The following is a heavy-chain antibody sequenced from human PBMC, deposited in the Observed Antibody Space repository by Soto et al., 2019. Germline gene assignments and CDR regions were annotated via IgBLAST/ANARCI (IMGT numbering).Heavy chain of an antibody. CDR1: GFNFNSYT. CDR2: ISSSGYI. V-gene: IGHV3-21*01. CDR3: ARDCSGGSCYPGMDV. J-gene: IGHJ6*02. D-gene: IGHD2-15*01. Sequence: EVQLVESGGGLVKPGGSLRLSCAASGFNFNSYTINWVRQAPGKRLEWLSSISSSGYIFSTDSVRGRFTISRDNAKNSVYLQLNRMRAADTAGYFCARDCSGGSCYPGMDVWGQGTTVTVSS.